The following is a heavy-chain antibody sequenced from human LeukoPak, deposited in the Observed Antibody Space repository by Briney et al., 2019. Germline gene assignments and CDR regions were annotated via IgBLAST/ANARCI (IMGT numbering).Heavy chain of an antibody. CDR3: AKDLHYGSADY. J-gene: IGHJ4*02. CDR1: GFTFSSYG. Sequence: PGGSLRLSCAASGFTFSSYGMSWVRQAPGKGLEWVSAISTSGGSTYYADSVKGRFTISRDNAKNALYLQMNSLRAEDTAVYYCAKDLHYGSADYWGQGTLVTVSS. V-gene: IGHV3-23*01. CDR2: ISTSGGST. D-gene: IGHD3-10*01.